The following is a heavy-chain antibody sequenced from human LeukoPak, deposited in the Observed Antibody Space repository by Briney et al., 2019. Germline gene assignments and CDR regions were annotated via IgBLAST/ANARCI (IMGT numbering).Heavy chain of an antibody. V-gene: IGHV4-59*01. Sequence: PSETLSLTCTVSGGSISSYYWSWIRQPPGKGLEWIGYIYYSGSTNYNPSLKGRVTISVDTSKNQFSLKLSSVTAADTAVYYCARDRTLAAFDIWGQGTMVTVSS. D-gene: IGHD2-2*01. CDR1: GGSISSYY. J-gene: IGHJ3*02. CDR3: ARDRTLAAFDI. CDR2: IYYSGST.